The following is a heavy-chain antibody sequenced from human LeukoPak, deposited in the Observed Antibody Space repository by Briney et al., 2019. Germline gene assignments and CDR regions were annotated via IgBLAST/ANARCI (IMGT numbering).Heavy chain of an antibody. V-gene: IGHV4-39*01. CDR1: GGSISSSSYY. CDR2: IYYSGST. D-gene: IGHD6-19*01. Sequence: SETLSLTCTVSGGSISSSSYYWGWIRQPPGKGLEWIGSIYYSGSTYYNPSLKSRVTISVDTSKNQFSLKLSSVTAADTAVYYCARPHYTAVAGTSAFDIWGQGTMVTVSS. CDR3: ARPHYTAVAGTSAFDI. J-gene: IGHJ3*02.